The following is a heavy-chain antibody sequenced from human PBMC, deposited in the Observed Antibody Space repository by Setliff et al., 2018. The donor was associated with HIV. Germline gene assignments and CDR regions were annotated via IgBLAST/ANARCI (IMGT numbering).Heavy chain of an antibody. D-gene: IGHD3-9*01. CDR3: AKVGSYDILAGYPLYFDH. V-gene: IGHV3-23*01. CDR2: ISGGGGST. CDR1: GFTFYIYE. Sequence: PGGSLRLSCAASGFTFYIYELNWVRQAPGKGLEWVSAISGGGGSTYYADSVKGRFTISRDNSKNTLYLQMNSLRAEDTAVYYCAKVGSYDILAGYPLYFDHWGQGTLVTVSS. J-gene: IGHJ4*02.